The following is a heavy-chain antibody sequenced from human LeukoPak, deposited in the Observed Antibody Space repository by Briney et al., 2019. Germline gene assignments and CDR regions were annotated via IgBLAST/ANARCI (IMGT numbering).Heavy chain of an antibody. CDR1: GYTFIGYY. J-gene: IGHJ6*03. CDR2: INPNSGGT. D-gene: IGHD6-25*01. CDR3: ARALPHVRSGYYYYYMDV. V-gene: IGHV1-2*02. Sequence: ASVKVSCKASGYTFIGYYMHWVRQAPGQGLEWMGWINPNSGGTNYAQKFQGRVTMTRDTSISTAYMELTRLRSDDTAVYHCARALPHVRSGYYYYYMDVWGKGTTVTISS.